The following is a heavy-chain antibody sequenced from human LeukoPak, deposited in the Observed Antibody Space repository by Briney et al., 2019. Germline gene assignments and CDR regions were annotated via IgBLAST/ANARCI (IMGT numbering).Heavy chain of an antibody. J-gene: IGHJ4*02. CDR1: GFTFSTYG. D-gene: IGHD3-22*01. V-gene: IGHV3-23*01. CDR2: ISPSGDIT. CDR3: AKAVVPVISQHYFDY. Sequence: GGSLRLSCAASGFTFSTYGMNWVRQAPGKGLEWVSGISPSGDITYYADSVMGRFSISRDNPKSTVSLQMSSLRAEDTALYYCAKAVVPVISQHYFDYWGQGTLVTVSS.